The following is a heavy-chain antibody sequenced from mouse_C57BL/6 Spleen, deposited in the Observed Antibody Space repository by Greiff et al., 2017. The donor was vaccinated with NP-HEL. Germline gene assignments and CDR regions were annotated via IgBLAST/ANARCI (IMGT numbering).Heavy chain of an antibody. Sequence: QVQLQQPGAELVMPGASVKLSCKASGYTFTSYWMHWVKQRPGQGLEWIGEIDPSDSYTNYNQKFKGKSTLTVDQSPSTAYMQLSSLTSEDSAVYYCARYDGSSSWFAYWGQGTLVTVSA. CDR1: GYTFTSYW. D-gene: IGHD1-1*01. CDR3: ARYDGSSSWFAY. V-gene: IGHV1-69*01. CDR2: IDPSDSYT. J-gene: IGHJ3*01.